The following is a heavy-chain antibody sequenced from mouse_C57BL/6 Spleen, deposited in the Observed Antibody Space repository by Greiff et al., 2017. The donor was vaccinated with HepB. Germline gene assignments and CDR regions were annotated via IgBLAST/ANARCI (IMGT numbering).Heavy chain of an antibody. CDR1: GFTFSSYA. Sequence: EVKLMESGGGLVKPGGSLKLSCAASGFTFSSYAMSWVRQTPEKRLEWVATISDGGSYTYYPDNVKGRFTISRDNSKNNLYLQMSHLKSEDTAMYYCARGEDYGSSHWYFDVWGTGTTVTVSS. D-gene: IGHD1-1*01. CDR2: ISDGGSYT. V-gene: IGHV5-4*03. CDR3: ARGEDYGSSHWYFDV. J-gene: IGHJ1*03.